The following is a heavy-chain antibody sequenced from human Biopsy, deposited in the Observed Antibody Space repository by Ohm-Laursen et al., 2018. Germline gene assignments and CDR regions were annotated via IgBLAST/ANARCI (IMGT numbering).Heavy chain of an antibody. CDR2: INPMFGTA. V-gene: IGHV1-69*06. CDR3: ASSSYCGRTTCYQNYGMDV. J-gene: IGHJ6*01. Sequence: SSVKVSCKASGATFSNYAINWLRQAPGQGLEWMGGINPMFGTAKYAQRFQGRVTITADKPTSTAYMELSSLRSEDTALYYCASSSYCGRTTCYQNYGMDVWGQGTTVTVSS. CDR1: GATFSNYA. D-gene: IGHD2-2*01.